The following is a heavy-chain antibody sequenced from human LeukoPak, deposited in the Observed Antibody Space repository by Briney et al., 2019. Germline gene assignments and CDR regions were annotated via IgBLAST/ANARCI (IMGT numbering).Heavy chain of an antibody. CDR1: GYIFTSYW. V-gene: IGHV5-51*01. CDR2: IYPGDSDT. D-gene: IGHD2-15*01. CDR3: ARGYCSGGSCFYQPLPQTLFDY. Sequence: GESLKISCKGSGYIFTSYWIGWVRQMPGNGLEWMGIIYPGDSDTRYSPSFQGQVTISADKSISTAYLQWSSLKASDTAMYYCARGYCSGGSCFYQPLPQTLFDYWGQGTLVTVSS. J-gene: IGHJ4*02.